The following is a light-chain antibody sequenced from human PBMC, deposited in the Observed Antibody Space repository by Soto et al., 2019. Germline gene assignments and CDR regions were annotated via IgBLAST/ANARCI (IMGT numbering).Light chain of an antibody. V-gene: IGKV1-39*01. J-gene: IGKJ5*01. CDR1: QRISTY. CDR3: QQSYTTSIT. CDR2: GAS. Sequence: DLQMTQSPSSLSASVGDRVTITCPASQRISTYLNWYQQKPGEAPKLLIYGASTLQGGVPSRFSGSGSGTDFTLTISSLQPEDFATYYCQQSYTTSITFGQGTRLEIK.